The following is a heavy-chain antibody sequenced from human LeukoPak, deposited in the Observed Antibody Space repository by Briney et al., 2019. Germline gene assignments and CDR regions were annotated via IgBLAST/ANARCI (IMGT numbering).Heavy chain of an antibody. J-gene: IGHJ3*02. CDR3: ARFSVRGIPAAPINAFDI. CDR1: GGSFRGYY. Sequence: SETLSLTCALYGGSFRGYYWSWIRQPPGKGLEWIGEINHSGSTNYNPSLKSRVTISVDTSKNQFSLKLSSVTAADTAVYYCARFSVRGIPAAPINAFDIWGQGTMVTVSS. D-gene: IGHD2-2*01. CDR2: INHSGST. V-gene: IGHV4-34*01.